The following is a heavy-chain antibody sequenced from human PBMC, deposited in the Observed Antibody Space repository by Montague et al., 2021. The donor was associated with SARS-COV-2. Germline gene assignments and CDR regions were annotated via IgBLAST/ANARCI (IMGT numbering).Heavy chain of an antibody. CDR3: AGHATWDWYYFDC. V-gene: IGHV4-59*08. CDR2: IYHYGIA. D-gene: IGHD2-21*01. J-gene: IGHJ4*02. CDR1: GGSISSSY. Sequence: SETLSLTCSVSGGSISSSYWSWIRQPQGKGLEWIGYIYHYGIAKYNPSLRSRVTIAVDTSKNRFSLKLSSVTAVDTAVYCCAGHATWDWYYFDCWGQGTLVTVSS.